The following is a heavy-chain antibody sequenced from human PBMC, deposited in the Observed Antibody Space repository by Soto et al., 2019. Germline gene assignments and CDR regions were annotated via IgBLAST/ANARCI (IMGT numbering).Heavy chain of an antibody. D-gene: IGHD4-17*01. CDR2: IIPILGIA. CDR3: ASLYGDYGPDYFDY. CDR1: GGTFSSYT. J-gene: IGHJ4*02. V-gene: IGHV1-69*02. Sequence: QVQLVQSGAEVKKPGSSVKVSCKASGGTFSSYTISWVRQAPGQGLEWMGRIIPILGIANYEQKFQGRVTITADKSTSTADMELSSMRSEDTAVYYCASLYGDYGPDYFDYWGQGTLVTVSS.